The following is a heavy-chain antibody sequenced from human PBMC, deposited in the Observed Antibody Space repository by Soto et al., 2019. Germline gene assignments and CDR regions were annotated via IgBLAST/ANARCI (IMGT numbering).Heavy chain of an antibody. CDR2: ISYDGSNK. Sequence: QVQLVESGGGVVQPGRSLRLSCAASGFTFSNYGMHWVRQAPGKGLEWVAVISYDGSNKYYADSVKGRLTISRDNSKNTLYLQMNRLRAEDTAVDYCAKNVRMDYGDHETWYYFSYWGQGTLVIVSS. CDR1: GFTFSNYG. V-gene: IGHV3-30*18. CDR3: AKNVRMDYGDHETWYYFSY. J-gene: IGHJ4*02. D-gene: IGHD4-17*01.